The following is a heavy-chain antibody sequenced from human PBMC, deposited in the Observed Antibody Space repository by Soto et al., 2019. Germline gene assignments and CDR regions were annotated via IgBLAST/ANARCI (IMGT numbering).Heavy chain of an antibody. V-gene: IGHV1-8*01. J-gene: IGHJ6*02. CDR2: MNPNSGNT. D-gene: IGHD3-3*01. Sequence: QVQLVQSGAEVKKPGASVKVSCKASGYTFTSYDINWVRQATGQGLEWMGWMNPNSGNTGYAQKFQGRVTMTRNTSISTAYMELSSMRSEDTAVYYCARRSGPNYYYGMDVWGQGTTVTVSS. CDR3: ARRSGPNYYYGMDV. CDR1: GYTFTSYD.